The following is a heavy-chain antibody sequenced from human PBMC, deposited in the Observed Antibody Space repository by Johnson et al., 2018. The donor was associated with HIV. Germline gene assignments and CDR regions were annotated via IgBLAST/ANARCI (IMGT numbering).Heavy chain of an antibody. CDR3: ARDCSYGSNDAFDI. V-gene: IGHV3-66*01. CDR2: IYSGGST. Sequence: EQLVVSGGDLAQPGGSLRLSCAASGITVSTNYISWVRQAPGKGLELVAVIYSGGSTYYADSVKGRFTISRDNSKNTLYLQMNSLRAEDTAVYYCARDCSYGSNDAFDIWGQGTMVTVSS. CDR1: GITVSTNY. J-gene: IGHJ3*02. D-gene: IGHD5-18*01.